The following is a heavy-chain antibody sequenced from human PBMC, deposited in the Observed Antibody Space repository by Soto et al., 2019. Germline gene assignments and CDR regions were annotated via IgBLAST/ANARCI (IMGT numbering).Heavy chain of an antibody. D-gene: IGHD3-10*01. CDR2: VYYSGTT. V-gene: IGHV4-59*01. CDR3: ARSVFRGVLVTKSFDS. CDR1: GGSISSYY. Sequence: SETLSLTCTVSGGSISSYYWTWIRQPPGKGLEWIGYVYYSGTTNYNPSLKSRVTISLNTSKNQFSLKLTSVTAADTAVYYCARSVFRGVLVTKSFDSWGQGTLVTVSS. J-gene: IGHJ4*02.